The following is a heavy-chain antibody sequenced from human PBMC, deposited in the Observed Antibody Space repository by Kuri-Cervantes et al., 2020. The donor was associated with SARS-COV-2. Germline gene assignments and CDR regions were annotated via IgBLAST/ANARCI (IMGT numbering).Heavy chain of an antibody. J-gene: IGHJ6*03. CDR3: ARRGGSGYDQYYYYMDV. CDR2: IYDSGSN. CDR1: GGSISSSSYY. D-gene: IGHD5-12*01. Sequence: SETLSLTCTVSGGSISSSSYYWVWIRQPPGKELEWIGSIYDSGSNYYNPSLKSRVTISVDTSKNQFSLKLSSVTAADTAVYYCARRGGSGYDQYYYYMDVWGKGTTVTVSS. V-gene: IGHV4-39*01.